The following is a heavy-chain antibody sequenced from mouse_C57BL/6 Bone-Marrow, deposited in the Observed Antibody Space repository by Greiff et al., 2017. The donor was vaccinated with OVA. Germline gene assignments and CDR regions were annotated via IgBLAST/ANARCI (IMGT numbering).Heavy chain of an antibody. D-gene: IGHD6-1*01. CDR1: GFTFSSYA. Sequence: EVKLVESGGGLVKPGGSLKLSCAASGFTFSSYAMSWVRQTPEKRLEWVATISAGGSYTYYPDNVKGRFTISRDNAKNNLYLQMSHLKSEDTAMYYCARDEPLGSFAYWGQGTLVTVSA. V-gene: IGHV5-4*01. J-gene: IGHJ3*01. CDR3: ARDEPLGSFAY. CDR2: ISAGGSYT.